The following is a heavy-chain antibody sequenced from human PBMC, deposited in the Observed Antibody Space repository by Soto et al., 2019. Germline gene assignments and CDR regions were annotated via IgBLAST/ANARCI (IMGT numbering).Heavy chain of an antibody. J-gene: IGHJ6*02. Sequence: SVKVSCKASGGTFSSYAISWVRQAPGQGLEWMGGIIPIFGTANYAQKFQGRVTITADKSTSTAYMELSSLRSEDTAVYYCARLWYYDSSGYLGYYYYGMDVWGQGTTVTVSS. CDR2: IIPIFGTA. D-gene: IGHD3-22*01. CDR3: ARLWYYDSSGYLGYYYYGMDV. CDR1: GGTFSSYA. V-gene: IGHV1-69*06.